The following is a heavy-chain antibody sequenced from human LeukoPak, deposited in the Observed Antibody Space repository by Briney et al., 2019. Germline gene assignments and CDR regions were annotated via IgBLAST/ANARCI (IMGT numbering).Heavy chain of an antibody. Sequence: ASVTVSSKASVYTFTSYGISWVRQAPGQGVEWMGWISAYNGNTNYAQKLQRSVTMTTDTATSTAYMELRRLRSDDADLYYSARAPFLWFGESSPRFDYWGQGTLVTVSS. V-gene: IGHV1-18*01. J-gene: IGHJ4*02. D-gene: IGHD3-10*01. CDR2: ISAYNGNT. CDR1: VYTFTSYG. CDR3: ARAPFLWFGESSPRFDY.